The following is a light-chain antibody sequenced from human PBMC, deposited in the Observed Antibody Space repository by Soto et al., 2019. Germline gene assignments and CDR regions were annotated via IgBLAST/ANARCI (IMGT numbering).Light chain of an antibody. J-gene: IGKJ1*01. Sequence: DIQMTQSPSTLSASVGDRVTITCRASESVSRWLAWYQQKPGRTPKLLIYQASTLETGVPSRFSGSGSGTEFTLTISSLQPDDFSTYYCREYNAYSQAFGQEINVDSK. CDR2: QAS. CDR1: ESVSRW. V-gene: IGKV1-5*03. CDR3: REYNAYSQA.